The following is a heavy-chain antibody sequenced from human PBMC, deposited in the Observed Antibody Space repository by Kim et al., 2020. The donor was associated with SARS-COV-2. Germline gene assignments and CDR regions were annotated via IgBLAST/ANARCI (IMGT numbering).Heavy chain of an antibody. Sequence: GGSLRLSCAASGFTFNSFSIHWVRQAPGKGLEWVTTIWSDGYNKYYAQSVKGRFSISRDNSNNTVSLQITSLRVDDTAVYYCAIRGHQNVDSSWGQGTLVTVSS. CDR2: IWSDGYNK. J-gene: IGHJ5*02. CDR1: GFTFNSFS. D-gene: IGHD5-12*01. CDR3: AIRGHQNVDSS. V-gene: IGHV3-33*01.